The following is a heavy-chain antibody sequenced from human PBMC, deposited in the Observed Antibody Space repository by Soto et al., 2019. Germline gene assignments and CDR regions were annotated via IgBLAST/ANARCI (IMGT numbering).Heavy chain of an antibody. D-gene: IGHD5-18*01. CDR1: GFTFSSYA. CDR3: ARAWIQLWLRSWFDP. Sequence: GGSLRLSCAASGFTFSSYAMHWVRQAPGKGLEWVAVISYDGSNKYFADSVKGRFTISRDNSKNTLYLQMNSLRAEDTAVYYCARAWIQLWLRSWFDPWGQGT. CDR2: ISYDGSNK. J-gene: IGHJ5*02. V-gene: IGHV3-30-3*01.